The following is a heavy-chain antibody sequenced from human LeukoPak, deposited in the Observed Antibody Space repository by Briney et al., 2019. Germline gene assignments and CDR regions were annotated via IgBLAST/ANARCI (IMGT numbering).Heavy chain of an antibody. CDR1: GGSFSGYY. D-gene: IGHD3-16*01. CDR2: IYYSGST. Sequence: SETLSLTCAVYGGSFSGYYWSWIRQPPGKGLEWIGSIYYSGSTYYNPSLKSRVTISVDTSKNQFSLKLSSVTAADTAVYYCARSQNAGGGDPWGQGTLVTVSS. CDR3: ARSQNAGGGDP. J-gene: IGHJ5*02. V-gene: IGHV4-34*01.